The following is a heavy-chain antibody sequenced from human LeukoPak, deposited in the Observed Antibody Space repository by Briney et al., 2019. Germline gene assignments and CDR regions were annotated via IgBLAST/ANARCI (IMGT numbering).Heavy chain of an antibody. CDR1: GFGFSSYL. V-gene: IGHV3-7*01. CDR3: ATAMEAITFYYMDV. J-gene: IGHJ6*03. CDR2: MKEDGSDK. Sequence: GSLRLSCAASGFGFSSYLITWVRQTPGKGLEWVANMKEDGSDKHYVDSVRGRFTISRDNGKKSLYLQMNRLRAEDTAVYYCATAMEAITFYYMDVWGKGTSVTVSS. D-gene: IGHD5-24*01.